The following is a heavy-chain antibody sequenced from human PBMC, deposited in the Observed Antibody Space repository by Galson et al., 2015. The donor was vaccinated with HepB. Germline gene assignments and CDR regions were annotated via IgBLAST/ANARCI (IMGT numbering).Heavy chain of an antibody. CDR2: ISASGGLT. Sequence: SLRLSCAASGFTFRRYAMSWVRQAPGKGLEWVSAISASGGLTYYADSVKGRYTISRENSKNTLFLQMNSLSAVDTAVYYCAKDCSTTNCYSDYWCQGTLVTVSS. CDR3: AKDCSTTNCYSDY. D-gene: IGHD2-2*01. J-gene: IGHJ4*02. V-gene: IGHV3-23*01. CDR1: GFTFRRYA.